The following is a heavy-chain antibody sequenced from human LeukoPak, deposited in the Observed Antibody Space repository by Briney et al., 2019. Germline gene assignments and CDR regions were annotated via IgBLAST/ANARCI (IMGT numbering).Heavy chain of an antibody. J-gene: IGHJ4*02. V-gene: IGHV5-51*01. CDR2: IYPGDSDT. D-gene: IGHD3-10*01. CDR1: GYTFTNYW. CDR3: ARGNYGSGTYYNVAFDY. Sequence: PGESLEISCKGSGYTFTNYWIGWVRQMPGKGLEWMGIIYPGDSDTRYRPSFLGQVIISADKSINTAYLQWSSLKASDTAIYYCARGNYGSGTYYNVAFDYWGQGTLVTVSS.